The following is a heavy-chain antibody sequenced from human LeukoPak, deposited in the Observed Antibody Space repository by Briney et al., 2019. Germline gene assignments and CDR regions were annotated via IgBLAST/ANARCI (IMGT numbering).Heavy chain of an antibody. Sequence: ASVKVSCKASGYSFNDKYLHWVRQAPGQGLEWMGSINPNSGGTNYAQKFQGRATMTTDTSMSTAYMELSRLTSDDTAVYYCARAGGRSWFDPWGQGTLVTV. V-gene: IGHV1-2*02. J-gene: IGHJ5*01. CDR3: ARAGGRSWFDP. CDR2: INPNSGGT. CDR1: GYSFNDKY.